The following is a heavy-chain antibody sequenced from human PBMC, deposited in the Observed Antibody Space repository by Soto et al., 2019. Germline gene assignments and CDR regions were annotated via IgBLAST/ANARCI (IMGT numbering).Heavy chain of an antibody. Sequence: QVQLVESGGGVVQPGRSLRLSCTASGFTFSSYGMHWVRQAPGKGLEWVAVISYDGSNKYYADSVKGRFTISRDNYKNTLYLQKNGVRAEDTAVYYCAKDTSSGLRFLEWLPLFDYWGQGTLVTVSS. CDR3: AKDTSSGLRFLEWLPLFDY. CDR1: GFTFSSYG. CDR2: ISYDGSNK. J-gene: IGHJ4*02. V-gene: IGHV3-30*18. D-gene: IGHD3-3*01.